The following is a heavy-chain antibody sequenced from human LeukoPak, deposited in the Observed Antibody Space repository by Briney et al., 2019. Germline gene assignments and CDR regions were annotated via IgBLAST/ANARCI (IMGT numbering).Heavy chain of an antibody. J-gene: IGHJ3*02. Sequence: ASVKVSCKASGYTFTSYAMHWVRQAPGQRLEWMGWINAGNGNTKYSQKFQGRVTMTEDTSTDTAYMELSSLRSEDTAVYYCATGQTDTAMRSNAFDIWGQGTMVTVSS. CDR2: INAGNGNT. D-gene: IGHD5-18*01. CDR3: ATGQTDTAMRSNAFDI. CDR1: GYTFTSYA. V-gene: IGHV1-3*01.